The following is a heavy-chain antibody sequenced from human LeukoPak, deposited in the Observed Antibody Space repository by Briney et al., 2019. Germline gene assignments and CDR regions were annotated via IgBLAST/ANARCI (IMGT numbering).Heavy chain of an antibody. CDR3: AREAYDSGNFRTDYYYMDV. CDR2: INPNSGGT. CDR1: GYTFTGYY. V-gene: IGHV1-2*02. D-gene: IGHD3-10*01. Sequence: ASVKVSCKASGYTFTGYYMHWVRQAPGQGLEWMGWINPNSGGTNYAQKFQGRVTMTRDTSISTAYMELSRLRSDDTAVYYCAREAYDSGNFRTDYYYMDVWGQGPLVTVSS. J-gene: IGHJ6*03.